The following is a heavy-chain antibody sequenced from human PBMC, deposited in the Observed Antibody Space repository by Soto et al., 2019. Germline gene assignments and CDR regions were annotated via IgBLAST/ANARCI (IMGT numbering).Heavy chain of an antibody. CDR3: VRDNGGPDV. CDR2: ISTGGAST. J-gene: IGHJ6*02. Sequence: AQVAESGGGLVQPGGSLRLSCVVSGFTFSNYDMNWVRQAPGKGLEWVSRISTGGASTYYADSVKGRFTVSRDNAKNSLYLQMDSLRDADSAVYHCVRDNGGPDVWGQGATVIVSS. V-gene: IGHV3-48*03. D-gene: IGHD3-10*01. CDR1: GFTFSNYD.